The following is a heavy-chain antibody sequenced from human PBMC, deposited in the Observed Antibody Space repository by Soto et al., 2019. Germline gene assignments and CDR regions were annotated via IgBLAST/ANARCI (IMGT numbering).Heavy chain of an antibody. V-gene: IGHV5-51*01. D-gene: IGHD6-6*01. J-gene: IGHJ6*02. CDR2: IYPGDSYT. CDR1: GYGFTSYW. CDR3: ARGQLAFSGMDV. Sequence: VESLEISCNGSGYGFTSYWIGWLRQMPGKGLEWMGIIYPGDSYTRYSPSFQGQVTISADKSISTAYLQWSSLKASDTAMYYCARGQLAFSGMDVWGQGTTVTVSS.